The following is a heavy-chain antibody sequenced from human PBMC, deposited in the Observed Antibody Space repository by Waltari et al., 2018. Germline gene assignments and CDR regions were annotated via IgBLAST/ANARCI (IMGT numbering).Heavy chain of an antibody. D-gene: IGHD5-12*01. Sequence: QVQLQQWGAGLLKPSETLSLTCAVYGGSFSGYYWSWIRQPPGKGLEWIGEINHSGSTNYNPSLKSRVTISVDTSKNQFSLKLSSVTAADTAVYYCARGWHRDGYNVYYYMDVWGKGTTVTVSS. CDR1: GGSFSGYY. J-gene: IGHJ6*03. CDR2: INHSGST. V-gene: IGHV4-34*01. CDR3: ARGWHRDGYNVYYYMDV.